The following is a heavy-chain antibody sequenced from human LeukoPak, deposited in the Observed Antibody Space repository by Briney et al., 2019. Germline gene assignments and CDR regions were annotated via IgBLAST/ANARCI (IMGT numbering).Heavy chain of an antibody. J-gene: IGHJ4*02. CDR3: AKSYSSSWSRYYFDY. D-gene: IGHD6-13*01. CDR1: GFTFSSYA. Sequence: GGSLRLSCAASGFTFSSYAMSWVRQAPGKGLEWVSAISGSGGSTYYADSVKGRFTISRDNSKNTLYLQMNSVRAEDTAVYYCAKSYSSSWSRYYFDYWSQGTLVTVSS. CDR2: ISGSGGST. V-gene: IGHV3-23*01.